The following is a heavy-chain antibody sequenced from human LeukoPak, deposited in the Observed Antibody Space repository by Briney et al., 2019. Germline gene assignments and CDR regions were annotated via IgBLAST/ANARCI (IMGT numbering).Heavy chain of an antibody. D-gene: IGHD3-3*01. CDR2: IKQDGSEK. V-gene: IGHV3-7*01. J-gene: IGHJ4*02. CDR1: GFTFSSYW. CDR3: ARTYYDFWSGYCNDY. Sequence: PGGSLRLSCAASGFTFSSYWMSWVRQAPGKGLEWVANIKQDGSEKYYVDSVKGRFTISRDNAKNSLYLQMNSLRAEDTAVYYCARTYYDFWSGYCNDYWGQGTLVTVSS.